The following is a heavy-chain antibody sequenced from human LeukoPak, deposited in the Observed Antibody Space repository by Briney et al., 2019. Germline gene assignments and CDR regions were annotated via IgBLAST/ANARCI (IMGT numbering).Heavy chain of an antibody. D-gene: IGHD3-9*01. V-gene: IGHV3-30-3*01. CDR3: ARHFTTGSIDH. CDR2: ISREGGIA. CDR1: GFIFSTYD. Sequence: GRPLRLSCAASGFIFSTYDMHWVRQAPGKGLEWVAVISREGGIAYHADSVKGRFTISRDNSKNTLYLQMNSLRADDTAVYYCARHFTTGSIDHWGQGNLVTVSS. J-gene: IGHJ4*02.